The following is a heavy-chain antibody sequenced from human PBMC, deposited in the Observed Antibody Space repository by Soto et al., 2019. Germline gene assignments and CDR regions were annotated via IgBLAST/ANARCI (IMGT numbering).Heavy chain of an antibody. Sequence: ASVKVSGKASGYTFTSYAMHWVRQAPGQRLEWMGWINAGNGNTKYSQKFQGRVTITRDTSASTAYMELSSLRSEDTAVYYCARGGSLYWYFDLWGRGTLVTVSS. CDR1: GYTFTSYA. CDR2: INAGNGNT. D-gene: IGHD1-26*01. V-gene: IGHV1-3*01. CDR3: ARGGSLYWYFDL. J-gene: IGHJ2*01.